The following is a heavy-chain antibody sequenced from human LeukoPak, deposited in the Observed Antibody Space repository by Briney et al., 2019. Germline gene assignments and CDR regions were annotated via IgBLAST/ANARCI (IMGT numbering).Heavy chain of an antibody. CDR1: GYTFTSYG. CDR2: ISAYDGDT. J-gene: IGHJ4*02. Sequence: GASVKVSCKASGYTFTSYGFSWVRQAPGQGLEWMGWISAYDGDTNYAQKLQGRVTMTTDTSTTTAYMELRSLRSDDTAVYYCARGLAAPKGLGIEYWGQGTLVTVSS. D-gene: IGHD6-13*01. CDR3: ARGLAAPKGLGIEY. V-gene: IGHV1-18*01.